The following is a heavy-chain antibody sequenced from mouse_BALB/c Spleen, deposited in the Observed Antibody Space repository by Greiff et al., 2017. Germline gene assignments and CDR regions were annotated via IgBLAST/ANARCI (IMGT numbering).Heavy chain of an antibody. V-gene: IGHV5-9-4*01. J-gene: IGHJ2*01. CDR3: ARETYYDYGNFDY. D-gene: IGHD2-4*01. CDR1: GFTFSSYA. Sequence: EVMLVESGGGLVKPGGSLKLSCAASGFTFSSYAMSWVRQSPEKRLEWVAEISSGGSYTYYPDTVTGRFTISRDNAKNTLYLAMSSLRSEDTAMYYCARETYYDYGNFDYWGQGTTLTVSS. CDR2: ISSGGSYT.